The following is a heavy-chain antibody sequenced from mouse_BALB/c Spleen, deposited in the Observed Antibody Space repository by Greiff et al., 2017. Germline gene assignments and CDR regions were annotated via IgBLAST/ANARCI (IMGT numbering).Heavy chain of an antibody. CDR3: ARSITGYYFDY. CDR2: INPSTGYT. D-gene: IGHD4-1*01. CDR1: GYTFTSYW. Sequence: QVQLMESGAELAKPGASVKMSCKASGYTFTSYWMHWVKQRPGQGLEWIGYINPSTGYTEYNQKFKDKATLTADKSSSTAYMQLSSLTSEDSAVYYCARSITGYYFDYWGQGTTLTVSS. J-gene: IGHJ2*01. V-gene: IGHV1-7*01.